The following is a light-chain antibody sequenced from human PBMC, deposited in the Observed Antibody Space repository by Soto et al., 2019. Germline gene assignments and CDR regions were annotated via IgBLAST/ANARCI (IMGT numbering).Light chain of an antibody. CDR3: QQYYGYPRT. J-gene: IGKJ1*01. CDR1: QGSRSY. CDR2: AAS. V-gene: IGKV1D-8*03. Sequence: VIWMTQSPSFLTASTGDSVTISCRIGQGSRSYLDWYQQKPGKAPKLLIYAASTMQSGVPARFSGSGSGTDFTLTISCLPSEDFETYYCQQYYGYPRTFGHGTKVDIK.